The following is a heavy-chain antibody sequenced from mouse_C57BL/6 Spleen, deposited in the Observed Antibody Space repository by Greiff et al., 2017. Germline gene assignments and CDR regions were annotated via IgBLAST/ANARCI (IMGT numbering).Heavy chain of an antibody. J-gene: IGHJ1*03. CDR1: GFTFSDYG. Sequence: EVQRVESGGGLVKPGGSLKLSCAASGFTFSDYGMHWVRQAPEKGLEWVAYISSGSSTIYYADTVKGRFTISRDNAKNTLFLQMTSLRSEDTAMYYCAGESYWYFDVWGTGTTVTVSS. V-gene: IGHV5-17*01. CDR2: ISSGSSTI. CDR3: AGESYWYFDV.